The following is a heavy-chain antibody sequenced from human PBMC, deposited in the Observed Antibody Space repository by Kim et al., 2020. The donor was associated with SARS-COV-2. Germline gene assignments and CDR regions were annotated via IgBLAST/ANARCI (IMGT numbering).Heavy chain of an antibody. J-gene: IGHJ6*02. CDR3: ARVVADSTSWYNEGGDYYYYGMDV. V-gene: IGHV1-2*06. CDR1: GYTFTGYY. CDR2: INPNSGGT. Sequence: ASVKVSCKASGYTFTGYYIHWVRQTPGQGLEWMGRINPNSGGTTYAQKFQGRVTMTRDTSISTAYMELSSLRSDDTAVYYCARVVADSTSWYNEGGDYYYYGMDVWGQGTTVAVSS. D-gene: IGHD6-13*01.